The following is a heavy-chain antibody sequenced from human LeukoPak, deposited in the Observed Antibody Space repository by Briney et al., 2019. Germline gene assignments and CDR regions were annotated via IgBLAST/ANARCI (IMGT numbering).Heavy chain of an antibody. Sequence: GGSLRLSCAASGFTFSGFAMSWVRQAPGKGLEWVAFIRYDGSNKYYADSVKGRFTISRDNSKNTLYLQMNSLRAEDTAVYYCANVGWGYYDFWSGSERGAFDIWGQGTMVTVSS. CDR3: ANVGWGYYDFWSGSERGAFDI. CDR2: IRYDGSNK. D-gene: IGHD3-3*01. V-gene: IGHV3-30*02. J-gene: IGHJ3*02. CDR1: GFTFSGFA.